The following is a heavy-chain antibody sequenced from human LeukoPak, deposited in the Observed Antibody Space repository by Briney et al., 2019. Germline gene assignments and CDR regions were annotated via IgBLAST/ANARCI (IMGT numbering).Heavy chain of an antibody. CDR2: ITSDSRGI. CDR1: GFTYSHYG. J-gene: IGHJ4*02. D-gene: IGHD2/OR15-2a*01. CDR3: ARSGLSRFGF. V-gene: IGHV3-23*01. Sequence: GGSLRLSCVASGFTYSHYGMNWVRQAPGKGLEWVSGITSDSRGIYYADSVKGRFTIYRDNSRNTLYLQMNSLRAEDTAVYYCARSGLSRFGFWGQGTLVTVSS.